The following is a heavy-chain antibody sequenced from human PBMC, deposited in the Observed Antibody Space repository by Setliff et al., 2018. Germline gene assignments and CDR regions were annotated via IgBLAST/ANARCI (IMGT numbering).Heavy chain of an antibody. CDR2: ISRGGGII. D-gene: IGHD6-13*01. Sequence: PGGSLRLSCAASGFTFSDFYMSWIRQTPGKGLEWVSYISRGGGIIYYADSVRGRFTISRDDAKNSLYLQMNSLRLEDTAVYYCLVAYTSSWYSSGFDPWGQGTLVTVSS. CDR3: LVAYTSSWYSSGFDP. CDR1: GFTFSDFY. J-gene: IGHJ5*02. V-gene: IGHV3-11*04.